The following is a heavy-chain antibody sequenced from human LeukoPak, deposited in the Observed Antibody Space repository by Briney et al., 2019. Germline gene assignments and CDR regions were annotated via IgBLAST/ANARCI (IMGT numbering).Heavy chain of an antibody. J-gene: IGHJ3*02. CDR1: GGSISSSSYY. D-gene: IGHD5-18*01. Sequence: SETLSLTCTVSGGSISSSSYYWGWIRQPPGKGLEWIGSIYYSGSTYYNPSLKSRVTISVDTSKNQFSLKLSSVTAADTAVYYCARDPGVDTAMVYAFDIWGQGTMVTVSS. CDR2: IYYSGST. V-gene: IGHV4-39*07. CDR3: ARDPGVDTAMVYAFDI.